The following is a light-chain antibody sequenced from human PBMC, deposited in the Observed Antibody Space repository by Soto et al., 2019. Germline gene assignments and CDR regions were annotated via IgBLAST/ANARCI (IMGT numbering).Light chain of an antibody. CDR1: QVITND. J-gene: IGKJ1*01. CDR2: AAS. CDR3: LQLNTYPWT. V-gene: IGKV1-17*01. Sequence: DIQMTQSPSSLSASVGDRLTITCRASQVITNDLGWYQQKPGKAPKRLIYAASTLQSGVPSRFRGSGSGSKFFLTISGLQPEDVATYYCLQLNTYPWTFGQGTKVEIK.